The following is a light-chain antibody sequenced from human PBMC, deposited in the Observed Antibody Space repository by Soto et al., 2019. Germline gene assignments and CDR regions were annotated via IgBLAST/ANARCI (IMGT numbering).Light chain of an antibody. CDR3: QQTFSLPRS. V-gene: IGKV1-39*01. CDR2: ETS. CDR1: QNVRSY. J-gene: IGKJ1*01. Sequence: DTQITQSPSSLSASVGDRVTISCRASQNVRSYLNWYQQKPGKAPKLLIYETSTLESGVPSRFSGDGYGAEFTLSISSLEPEDFATYYCQQTFSLPRSFGPGTKVDIK.